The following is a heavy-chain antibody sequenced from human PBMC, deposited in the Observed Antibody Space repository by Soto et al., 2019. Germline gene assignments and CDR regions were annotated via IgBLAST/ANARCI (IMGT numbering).Heavy chain of an antibody. V-gene: IGHV3-23*01. J-gene: IGHJ4*02. CDR2: ISGSGGST. Sequence: EVQLLESGGGLVQPGGSLRLSCAASGFTFSSYAMRWVRQAPGKGLEWVSAISGSGGSTYYADSVKGRFTISRDNSKNTLYLQMNSLRAEDTAVYYCVRRGSGSHYDYWGQGTLVTVSS. CDR3: VRRGSGSHYDY. D-gene: IGHD1-26*01. CDR1: GFTFSSYA.